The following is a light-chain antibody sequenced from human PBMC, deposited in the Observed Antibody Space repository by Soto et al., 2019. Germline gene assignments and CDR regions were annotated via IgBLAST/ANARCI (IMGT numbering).Light chain of an antibody. J-gene: IGKJ1*01. CDR3: LQDYDYLWT. CDR2: DAS. Sequence: IWMTQSPSLLSASTGDRVTITCRASQSISSWLAWYQQKPGKAPTLLIYDASSLESGVPSRFSGSGSGTDFTLTISRLQPEDFATYYCLQDYDYLWTFGQGNKADIK. CDR1: QSISSW. V-gene: IGKV1-5*01.